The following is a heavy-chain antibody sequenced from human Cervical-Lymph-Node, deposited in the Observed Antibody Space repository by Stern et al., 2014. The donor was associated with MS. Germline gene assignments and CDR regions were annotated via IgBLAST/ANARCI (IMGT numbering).Heavy chain of an antibody. CDR2: IIPIFGTA. Sequence: QVQLVQSGAEVKKPGSSVKVSCKASGGTFSSYAISWVRQAPGQGLEWMGGIIPIFGTANYAQKFQGRVTITADESTSTAYMELSSLRSEDTAVYYCASEGSTSSGVPDYYYGMDVWGQGTTVTVSS. V-gene: IGHV1-69*01. D-gene: IGHD2-2*01. CDR3: ASEGSTSSGVPDYYYGMDV. J-gene: IGHJ6*02. CDR1: GGTFSSYA.